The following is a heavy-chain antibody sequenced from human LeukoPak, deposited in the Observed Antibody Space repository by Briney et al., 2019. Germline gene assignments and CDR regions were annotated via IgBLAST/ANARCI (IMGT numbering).Heavy chain of an antibody. Sequence: TSETLSLTCTVSGGSISSYYWSWIRQPPGKGLEWIGYIYYSGSTNYNPSLKSRVTISVDTSKSQFSLKLSSVTAADTAVYYCARHHYGYYYDSSGYYYDYWGQGTLVTVSS. V-gene: IGHV4-59*08. CDR2: IYYSGST. CDR1: GGSISSYY. J-gene: IGHJ4*02. CDR3: ARHHYGYYYDSSGYYYDY. D-gene: IGHD3-22*01.